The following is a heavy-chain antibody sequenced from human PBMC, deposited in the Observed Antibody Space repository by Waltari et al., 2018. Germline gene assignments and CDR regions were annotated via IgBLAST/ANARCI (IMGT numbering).Heavy chain of an antibody. J-gene: IGHJ4*02. Sequence: DVQLVESGGGLVKPGGSLRLSCAASGFPFSGYSMHWVRQAPGKGLEWVASISSGGTYIYYTYSVKGRFTISRGSVTDSLYLQMNSLRVEDTATYFCVRSTSWRYYFDTWGQGTLVAVSS. D-gene: IGHD6-13*01. CDR1: GFPFSGYS. CDR2: ISSGGTYI. V-gene: IGHV3-21*01. CDR3: VRSTSWRYYFDT.